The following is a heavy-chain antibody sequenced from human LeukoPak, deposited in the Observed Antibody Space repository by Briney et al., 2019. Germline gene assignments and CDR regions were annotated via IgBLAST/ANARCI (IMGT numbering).Heavy chain of an antibody. CDR2: INPNSGGT. Sequence: ASVKVSCKASGYTFTGYYMHWVRQAPGQGLEWMGWINPNSGGTNYAQKFQGRVTMTRDTSISTAYMELSRLRSDDTAVYYCARELYSSSSGTDAFDIWGQGTMVTVSS. J-gene: IGHJ3*02. D-gene: IGHD6-6*01. CDR3: ARELYSSSSGTDAFDI. CDR1: GYTFTGYY. V-gene: IGHV1-2*02.